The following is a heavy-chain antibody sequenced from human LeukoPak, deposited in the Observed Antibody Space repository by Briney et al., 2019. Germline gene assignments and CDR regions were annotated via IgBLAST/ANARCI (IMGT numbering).Heavy chain of an antibody. J-gene: IGHJ6*03. CDR1: GGSISSYY. CDR3: ARAALGGSSHTLYYMDV. CDR2: IYHSGST. V-gene: IGHV4-59*08. D-gene: IGHD6-13*01. Sequence: SETLSLTCTVSGGSISSYYWSWIRQPPGKGLEWVGHIYHSGSTDYNPSLKSRVTISVDTSKNQFSLKLSSVTAADTAVYHCARAALGGSSHTLYYMDVWGKGTSVTVSS.